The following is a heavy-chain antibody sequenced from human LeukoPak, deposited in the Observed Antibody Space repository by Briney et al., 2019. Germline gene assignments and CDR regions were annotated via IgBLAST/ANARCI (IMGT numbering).Heavy chain of an antibody. CDR1: GFTFSSYG. J-gene: IGHJ4*02. Sequence: GGSLRLSCAASGFTFSSYGMHWVRQAPGKGLEWVAVIWYDGSNKYYADSVKGRFTISRDNSKNTLYLQMNSLGAEDTAVYYCARDANVVVPAAFYFDYWGQGTLVTVSS. CDR2: IWYDGSNK. V-gene: IGHV3-33*01. CDR3: ARDANVVVPAAFYFDY. D-gene: IGHD2-2*01.